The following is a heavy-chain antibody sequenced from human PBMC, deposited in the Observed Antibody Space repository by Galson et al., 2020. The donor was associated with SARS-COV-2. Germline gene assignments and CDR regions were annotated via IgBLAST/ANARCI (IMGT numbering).Heavy chain of an antibody. CDR3: ATEPAVAGTPNGYYYYYGMDG. CDR1: GYTLTELS. CDR2: FDPEDGET. J-gene: IGHJ6*02. V-gene: IGHV1-24*01. D-gene: IGHD6-19*01. Sequence: ASVKVSCKVSGYTLTELSMHWVRQAPGKGLEWMGGFDPEDGETIYAQKFQGRVTMTEDTSTATAYMELSSLRSEDTAVYYCATEPAVAGTPNGYYYYYGMDGWGQGTTVTVSS.